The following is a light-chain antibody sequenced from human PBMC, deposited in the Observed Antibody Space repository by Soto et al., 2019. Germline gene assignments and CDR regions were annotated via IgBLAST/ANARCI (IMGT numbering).Light chain of an antibody. J-gene: IGKJ4*01. CDR2: GAS. V-gene: IGKV3-20*01. CDR3: QRYGTSLPLT. CDR1: QSVSSSY. Sequence: EIVLTQSPGTLSLSPGDRATLSCRASQSVSSSYLAWYQQKPGQAPRLLIYGASSRATGIPDRFSGSGSGTDFTLTISRLEPEDFAVYYCQRYGTSLPLTFGGGTKVDIK.